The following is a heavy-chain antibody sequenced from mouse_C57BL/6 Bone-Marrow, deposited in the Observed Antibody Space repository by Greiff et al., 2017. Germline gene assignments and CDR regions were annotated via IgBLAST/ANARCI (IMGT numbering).Heavy chain of an antibody. Sequence: EVHLVESEGGLVQPGSSMKLSCTASGFTFSDYYMAWVRQVPEKGLEWVANISYDGSSTYYLDSLKSRFIISRDNAKNILYLQMSSLKSEDTATYYCARATYYYAMDYWGQGTSVTVSS. J-gene: IGHJ4*01. CDR1: GFTFSDYY. CDR2: ISYDGSST. V-gene: IGHV5-16*01. CDR3: ARATYYYAMDY.